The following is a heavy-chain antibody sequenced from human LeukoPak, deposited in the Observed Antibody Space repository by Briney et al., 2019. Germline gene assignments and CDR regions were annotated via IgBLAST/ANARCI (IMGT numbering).Heavy chain of an antibody. CDR2: ISSSRSTI. CDR1: GFTFSSYC. Sequence: GGSLRLSCAASGFTFSSYCMNWVRQPPGKGLEWVSYISSSRSTIYYADSVKGRFTISRDNAKNSLYLQMNSLRAEDTAVYYCARDPFRRITMVRDAFDIWGQGTMVTVSS. D-gene: IGHD3-10*01. V-gene: IGHV3-48*04. J-gene: IGHJ3*02. CDR3: ARDPFRRITMVRDAFDI.